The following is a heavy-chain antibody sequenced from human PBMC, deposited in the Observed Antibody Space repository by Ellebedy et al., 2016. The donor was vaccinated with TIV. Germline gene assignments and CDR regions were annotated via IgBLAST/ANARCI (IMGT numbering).Heavy chain of an antibody. Sequence: AASVKVSCKASGYTFTSYDINWVRQATGQGLEWMGWMNPNSGNTGYAQKFQGRVTMTRNTSISTAYMELSSLRSEDTAVYYCAGDPDYSNREYYFDYWGQGTLVTVSS. CDR3: AGDPDYSNREYYFDY. V-gene: IGHV1-8*01. CDR2: MNPNSGNT. D-gene: IGHD4-11*01. J-gene: IGHJ4*02. CDR1: GYTFTSYD.